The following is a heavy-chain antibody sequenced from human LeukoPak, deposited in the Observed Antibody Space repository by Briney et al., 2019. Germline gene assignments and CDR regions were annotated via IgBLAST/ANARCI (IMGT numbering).Heavy chain of an antibody. V-gene: IGHV1-69*06. CDR3: ARDIGTGGIVLDY. J-gene: IGHJ4*02. Sequence: SCKASXGTFSSYAISWVRQAPGQGLEWMGGIIPIFGTANYAQKFQGRVTITADKSTSTAYMELSSLRSEDTAVYYCARDIGTGGIVLDYWGQGTLVTVSS. CDR1: XGTFSSYA. D-gene: IGHD1-26*01. CDR2: IIPIFGTA.